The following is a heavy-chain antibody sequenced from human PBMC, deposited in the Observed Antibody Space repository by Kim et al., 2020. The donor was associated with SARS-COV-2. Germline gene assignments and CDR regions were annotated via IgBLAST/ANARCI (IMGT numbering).Heavy chain of an antibody. CDR1: GFTFSSYG. V-gene: IGHV3-30*18. CDR2: ISYDGSNK. CDR3: AKEEAYYDSSGYYTNFDY. D-gene: IGHD3-22*01. J-gene: IGHJ4*02. Sequence: GGSLRLSCAASGFTFSSYGMHWVRQAPGKGLEWVAVISYDGSNKYYADSVKGRFTISRDNSKNTLYLQMNSLRAEDTAVYYCAKEEAYYDSSGYYTNFDYWGQGTLVTVSS.